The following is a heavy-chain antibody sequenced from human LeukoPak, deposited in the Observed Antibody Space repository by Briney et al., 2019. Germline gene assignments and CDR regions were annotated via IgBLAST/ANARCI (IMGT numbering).Heavy chain of an antibody. D-gene: IGHD5-12*01. Sequence: PSETLSLTCAVYGGSFRGYYWSWIRQPPGKGLEWIGEINHSGSPNYNPSLKSRVPISVDTSKNQFSLKLSSVTAADTAVYYWARGARSVEIVATISRGPSHCFVWGQGTLVTVSS. CDR1: GGSFRGYY. CDR2: INHSGSP. CDR3: ARGARSVEIVATISRGPSHCFV. J-gene: IGHJ4*02. V-gene: IGHV4-34*01.